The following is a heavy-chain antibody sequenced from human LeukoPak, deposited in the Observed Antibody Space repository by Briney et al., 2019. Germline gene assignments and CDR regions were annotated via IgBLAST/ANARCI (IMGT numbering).Heavy chain of an antibody. CDR3: ATSRTDYGGNFDI. J-gene: IGHJ3*02. Sequence: SETLSLTCTVSGGSISSYYWSWVRQPPGKGLEWIGYIYYSGSTNYNPSLKSRVTISVDTSKNQFSLKLSSVTAADTAVYYCATSRTDYGGNFDIWGQGTMVTVSS. CDR2: IYYSGST. V-gene: IGHV4-59*01. D-gene: IGHD4-23*01. CDR1: GGSISSYY.